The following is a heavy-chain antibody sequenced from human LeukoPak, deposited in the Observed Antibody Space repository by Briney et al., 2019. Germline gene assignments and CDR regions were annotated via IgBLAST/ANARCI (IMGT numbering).Heavy chain of an antibody. CDR1: GGSISSYY. V-gene: IGHV4-59*08. CDR2: IYYSGST. CDR3: AAGHDYGGNTFDY. Sequence: PSETLSLTCTVSGGSISSYYWSWIRQPPGKGLEWIGYIYYSGSTNYNPSLKSRVTISVDTSKNQFSLKLSSVTAADTAVYYCAAGHDYGGNTFDYWGQGTLVTVSS. D-gene: IGHD4-23*01. J-gene: IGHJ4*02.